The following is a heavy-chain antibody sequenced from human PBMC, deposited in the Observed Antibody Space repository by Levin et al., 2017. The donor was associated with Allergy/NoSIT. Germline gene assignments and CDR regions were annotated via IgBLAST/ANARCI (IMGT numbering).Heavy chain of an antibody. CDR1: GGSISSSNW. CDR3: ARLGGSSSSYYFDY. V-gene: IGHV4-4*02. Sequence: PSETLSLTCAVSGGSISSSNWWSWVRQPPGKGLEWIGEIYHSGSTNYNPSLKSRVTISVDKSKNQFSLRLSSVTAADTAVYYCARLGGSSSSYYFDYWGQGTLVTVSS. CDR2: IYHSGST. J-gene: IGHJ4*02. D-gene: IGHD6-6*01.